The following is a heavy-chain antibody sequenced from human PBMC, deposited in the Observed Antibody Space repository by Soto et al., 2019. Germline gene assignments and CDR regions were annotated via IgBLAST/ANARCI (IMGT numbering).Heavy chain of an antibody. CDR2: ISYDGSNK. CDR1: GFTFSSYA. V-gene: IGHV3-30-3*01. J-gene: IGHJ4*02. Sequence: GGSLRLSCAASGFTFSSYAMHWVRQAPGKGLEWVAVISYDGSNKYYADSVKGRFTISRDNSENTVYLQMNSLRVDDTALYYCAKERAARGIDYWGPGTLVTV. D-gene: IGHD6-6*01. CDR3: AKERAARGIDY.